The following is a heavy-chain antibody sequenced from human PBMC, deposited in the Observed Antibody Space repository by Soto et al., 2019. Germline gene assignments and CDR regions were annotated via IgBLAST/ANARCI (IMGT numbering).Heavy chain of an antibody. CDR1: GFTFSDYY. D-gene: IGHD2-15*01. V-gene: IGHV3-11*01. CDR2: ISSSGSTI. CDR3: ARDFQAVVAAGYMDV. Sequence: GGSLRLSCAASGFTFSDYYMSWIRQAPGKGLEWVSYISSSGSTIYYADSVKGRFTISRDNAKNSLYLQMNSLRAEDTAVYYCARDFQAVVAAGYMDVWGKGTTVTVSS. J-gene: IGHJ6*03.